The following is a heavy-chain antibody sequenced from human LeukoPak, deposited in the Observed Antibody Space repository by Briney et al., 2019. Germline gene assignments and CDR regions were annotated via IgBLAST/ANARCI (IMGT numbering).Heavy chain of an antibody. CDR2: ISSSGNIK. V-gene: IGHV3-11*01. D-gene: IGHD4-23*01. CDR3: ARDHDRGNSGFFDY. CDR1: GFTFSDYY. Sequence: GGSLRLSCAASGFTFSDYYMTWIRQAPGKGLEWLSYISSSGNIKSYADSVKGRLSISRDNAKKSLDLQMNSLRAEDTAVYYCARDHDRGNSGFFDYWGQGTLVTVSA. J-gene: IGHJ4*02.